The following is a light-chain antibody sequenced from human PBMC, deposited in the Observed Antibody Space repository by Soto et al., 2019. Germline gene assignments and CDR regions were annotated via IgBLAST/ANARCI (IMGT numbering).Light chain of an antibody. V-gene: IGLV2-14*01. CDR2: EVN. Sequence: QSALTQPASVSGSPGQSITISCTGTSSDVGSYNYVSWYQHHPGKAPKLMISEVNNRPSGISNRFSGSKSGNTASLTISGLQAEDEADYYCSSYAGPSTPIYVFGTGTKLTVL. CDR1: SSDVGSYNY. CDR3: SSYAGPSTPIYV. J-gene: IGLJ1*01.